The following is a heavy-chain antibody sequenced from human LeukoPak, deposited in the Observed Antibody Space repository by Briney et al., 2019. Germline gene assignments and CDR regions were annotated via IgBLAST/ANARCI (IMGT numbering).Heavy chain of an antibody. CDR2: IKSKTDGGTT. Sequence: PGGSLRLSCAASGFTFSNAWMNWVRQAPGKGLEWVGRIKSKTDGGTTDYAAPVKGRFTISRDDSKNTLYLQMNSLKTEDTAVYYCTTDPSTPLANYYYYGMDVWGQGTTVTVSS. V-gene: IGHV3-15*07. J-gene: IGHJ6*02. D-gene: IGHD2-15*01. CDR1: GFTFSNAW. CDR3: TTDPSTPLANYYYYGMDV.